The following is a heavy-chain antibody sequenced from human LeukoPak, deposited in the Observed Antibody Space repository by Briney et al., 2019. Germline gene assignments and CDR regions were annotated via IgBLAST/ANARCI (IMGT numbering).Heavy chain of an antibody. V-gene: IGHV3-15*01. Sequence: PGGSLRLSCAASGFRFNTYWMSWVRQAPGKGLEWVGRIKCESDGGTTDHAAPVKGRFTISRDDSKNTLYLQMNSLKTEDTAVYYCATDNYDSSAYGWGQGTLVTVSS. CDR2: IKCESDGGTT. CDR1: GFRFNTYW. D-gene: IGHD3-22*01. CDR3: ATDNYDSSAYG. J-gene: IGHJ4*02.